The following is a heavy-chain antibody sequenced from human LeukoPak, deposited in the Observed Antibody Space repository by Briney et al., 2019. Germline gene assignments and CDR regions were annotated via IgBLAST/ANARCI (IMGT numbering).Heavy chain of an antibody. D-gene: IGHD2-2*01. J-gene: IGHJ5*02. CDR3: ARLSVVVPNWFDP. Sequence: GESLKISCKGSGYSFTRNWIGWVRQMPGKGLEWMGIIYPGDSATRYSPSFQGQVTISADKSISTAYLQWSSLKASDTAMYYCARLSVVVPNWFDPWGQGTLVTVSS. CDR2: IYPGDSAT. V-gene: IGHV5-51*01. CDR1: GYSFTRNW.